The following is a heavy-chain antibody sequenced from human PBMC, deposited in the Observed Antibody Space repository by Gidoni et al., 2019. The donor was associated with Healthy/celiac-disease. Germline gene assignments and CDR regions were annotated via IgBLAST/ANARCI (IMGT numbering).Heavy chain of an antibody. CDR1: GFTFSSYG. J-gene: IGHJ4*02. CDR3: ARDRRGAGELSLGY. V-gene: IGHV3-33*01. Sequence: QVQLVESGGGVVQPGRSLRLSCAASGFTFSSYGMHWVRQAPGKGLEWVAVIWYDGSNKYYADSVKGRFTISRDNSKNTLYLQMNSLRAEDTAVYYCARDRRGAGELSLGYWGQGTLVTVSS. CDR2: IWYDGSNK. D-gene: IGHD3-16*02.